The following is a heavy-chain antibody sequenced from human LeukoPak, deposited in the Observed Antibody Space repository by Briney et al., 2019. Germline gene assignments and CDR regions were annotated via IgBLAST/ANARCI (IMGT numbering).Heavy chain of an antibody. V-gene: IGHV4-59*08. CDR1: GGSISSYY. CDR3: ARTGWFGELSFDY. CDR2: IYYSGST. J-gene: IGHJ4*02. Sequence: KPSETLSLTCTVSGGSISSYYWSWIRQPPGKGLEWIGYIYYSGSTNYNPSLKSRVTISVDTSKNQFSLKLSSVTAADTAVYYCARTGWFGELSFDYWGQGTLVTVSS. D-gene: IGHD3-10*01.